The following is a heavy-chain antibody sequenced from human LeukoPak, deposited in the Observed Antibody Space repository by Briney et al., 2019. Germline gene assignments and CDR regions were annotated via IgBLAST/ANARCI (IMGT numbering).Heavy chain of an antibody. Sequence: AGGSLRLSCAASGFTLSSYGMSWVRQAPGKGLEWVSTISGSGGSAYYADSVKGRLTISRDNSNNTLYLQMNSLRAEDTAVHYCAKAGLDYYDSSGYLTFWGQGTLVTVSS. V-gene: IGHV3-23*01. CDR3: AKAGLDYYDSSGYLTF. D-gene: IGHD3-22*01. CDR2: ISGSGGSA. J-gene: IGHJ4*02. CDR1: GFTLSSYG.